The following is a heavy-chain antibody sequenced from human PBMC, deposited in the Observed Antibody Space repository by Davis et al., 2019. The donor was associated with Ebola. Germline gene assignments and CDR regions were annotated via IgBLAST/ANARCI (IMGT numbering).Heavy chain of an antibody. J-gene: IGHJ5*02. D-gene: IGHD2-8*02. Sequence: ASVKVSCKASGYTFTSHGISWVRQAPGQGLEWMGWISTYNGNTNYAQKLQGRLTMTTDTSTSTAYMELRSLRSDDTAVYYCARERGLHLVVQYNWIDPWGQGTLVTVSS. CDR2: ISTYNGNT. CDR1: GYTFTSHG. V-gene: IGHV1-18*01. CDR3: ARERGLHLVVQYNWIDP.